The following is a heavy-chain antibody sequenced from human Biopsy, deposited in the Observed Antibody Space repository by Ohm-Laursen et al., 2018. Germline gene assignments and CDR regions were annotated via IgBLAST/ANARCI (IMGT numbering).Heavy chain of an antibody. V-gene: IGHV4-59*01. Sequence: TLSLTCAVSGGSISSDYWSWIRQTPGKGLEWIGHINYSGSTNYNPSLKSRVTISVDTSKNRFSLRLNSVTAADTAVYYCARATNSTGWPYYYFYGMDVWGQGTTVTVSS. CDR3: ARATNSTGWPYYYFYGMDV. CDR1: GGSISSDY. CDR2: INYSGST. D-gene: IGHD2/OR15-2a*01. J-gene: IGHJ6*02.